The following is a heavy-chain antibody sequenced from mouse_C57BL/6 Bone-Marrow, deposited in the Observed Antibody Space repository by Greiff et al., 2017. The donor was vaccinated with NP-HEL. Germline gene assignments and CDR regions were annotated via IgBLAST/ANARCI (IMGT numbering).Heavy chain of an antibody. Sequence: VQLQQPGAELVKPGASVKMSCKASGYTFTSYWITWVKQRPGQGLEWIGDIYPGSGSTNYNEKFKSKATLTVDTSSSTAYMQLSSLTSEDSAVYYCAIITTVVANWYFGVWGTGTTVTVSS. V-gene: IGHV1-55*01. CDR3: AIITTVVANWYFGV. J-gene: IGHJ1*03. CDR1: GYTFTSYW. D-gene: IGHD1-1*01. CDR2: IYPGSGST.